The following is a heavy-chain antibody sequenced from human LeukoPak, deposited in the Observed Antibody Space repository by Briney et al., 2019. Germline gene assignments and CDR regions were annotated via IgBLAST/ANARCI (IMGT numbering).Heavy chain of an antibody. J-gene: IGHJ4*02. CDR1: GCTFTSYG. V-gene: IGHV1-18*01. D-gene: IGHD1-26*01. Sequence: ASVKVSCQASGCTFTSYGISWVRQAPGQGLEWMGWISAYNGKTNYAQKLQGRVTMTTDTSPSTAYMELRSLRYDGTAVYYCARGEGWSYYDPLVDYWGQGTLVTVSS. CDR3: ARGEGWSYYDPLVDY. CDR2: ISAYNGKT.